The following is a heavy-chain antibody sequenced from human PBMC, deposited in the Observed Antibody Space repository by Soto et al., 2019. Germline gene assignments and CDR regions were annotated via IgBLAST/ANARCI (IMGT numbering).Heavy chain of an antibody. CDR1: GGSISSGGYY. CDR3: AWGRGAGPCYSYCMDV. Sequence: QVQLQESGPGLVKPSQTLSLTCTVSGGSISSGGYYWSWIRQHPGKGLEWIGYIYYSGSTYYNPSLKSRVTISADTSQNQFSLKLSSVTAAYTAGYDCAWGRGAGPCYSYCMDVWGPGTTVTVSS. V-gene: IGHV4-31*03. D-gene: IGHD3-16*01. J-gene: IGHJ6*02. CDR2: IYYSGST.